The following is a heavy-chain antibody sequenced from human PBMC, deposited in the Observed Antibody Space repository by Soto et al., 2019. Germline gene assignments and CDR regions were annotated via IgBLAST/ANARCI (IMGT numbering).Heavy chain of an antibody. Sequence: GGSLRLSCAASGFTFRNYAMSWVRQSAGKGLEWVSSISGSGGNTYYADSVKGRFTISRDNSKNTLYLQMNSLRGEDTALYYCAKGSRGGSYGYFDYWGQGTLVTVSS. J-gene: IGHJ4*02. V-gene: IGHV3-23*01. D-gene: IGHD1-26*01. CDR2: ISGSGGNT. CDR1: GFTFRNYA. CDR3: AKGSRGGSYGYFDY.